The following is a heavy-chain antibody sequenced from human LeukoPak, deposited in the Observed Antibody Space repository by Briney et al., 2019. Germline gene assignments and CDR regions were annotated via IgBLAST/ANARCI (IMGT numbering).Heavy chain of an antibody. CDR3: ARVLGYCSSTSCQTFDY. CDR1: GYTFTSYG. J-gene: IGHJ4*02. Sequence: ASVKVSCKASGYTFTSYGISWVRQAPGQGLEWMGWISTYNGNTKYAQKLQGRVTMTTDTSTSTAYMEVRSLRSDDTAVYYCARVLGYCSSTSCQTFDYWGQGTLVTVSS. V-gene: IGHV1-18*01. D-gene: IGHD2-2*01. CDR2: ISTYNGNT.